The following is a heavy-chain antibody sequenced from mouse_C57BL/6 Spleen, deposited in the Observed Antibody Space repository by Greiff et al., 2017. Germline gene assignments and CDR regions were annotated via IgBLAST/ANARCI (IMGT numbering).Heavy chain of an antibody. J-gene: IGHJ2*01. Sequence: VQLQQPGAELVRPGTSVKLSCKASGYTFTSYWMHWVKQRPGQGLEWIGVIDPSDSYTNYNQKFKGKATVTVDTSSSTAYMQLSSLTSEDAAVYYCASGHWGQGTTLTVSS. CDR1: GYTFTSYW. V-gene: IGHV1-59*01. CDR2: IDPSDSYT. CDR3: ASGH. D-gene: IGHD3-2*02.